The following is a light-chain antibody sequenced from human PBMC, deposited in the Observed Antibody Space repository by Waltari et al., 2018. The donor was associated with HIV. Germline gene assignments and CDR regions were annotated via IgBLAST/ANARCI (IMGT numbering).Light chain of an antibody. CDR2: AAS. J-gene: IGKJ3*01. V-gene: IGKV1-39*01. Sequence: DLQMTQSPSSLSASIGDRVTLTCRASQSIGSYLNWFQHKPGTAPKILIYAASSLQSGVPSRFSGSGSGTDFTLTISSLQPEDFATYYCQQSFITPLTFGPGTKVDIK. CDR1: QSIGSY. CDR3: QQSFITPLT.